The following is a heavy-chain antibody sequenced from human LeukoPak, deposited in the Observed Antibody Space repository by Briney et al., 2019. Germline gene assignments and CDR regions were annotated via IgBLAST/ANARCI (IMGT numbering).Heavy chain of an antibody. V-gene: IGHV3-23*01. D-gene: IGHD3-22*01. Sequence: PGGSLRLSCAASGFTFSSYAMSWVRQAPGKGLEWVSAISGSGGSTYYADSVKGRFTISRDNSKNTLYLQMNSLRAEDTAVYYCAKVHDYYDSSGYSDSDYWGQGTLVTVSS. J-gene: IGHJ4*02. CDR2: ISGSGGST. CDR3: AKVHDYYDSSGYSDSDY. CDR1: GFTFSSYA.